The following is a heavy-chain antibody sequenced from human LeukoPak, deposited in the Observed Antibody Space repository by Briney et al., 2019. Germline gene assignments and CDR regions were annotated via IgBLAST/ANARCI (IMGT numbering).Heavy chain of an antibody. V-gene: IGHV1-8*03. D-gene: IGHD3-3*01. CDR3: ARGPTGYYDFWSGYLGGVAYYYYMDV. CDR1: GYTFTGYY. Sequence: ASLKVSCKASGYTFTGYYIHWVRQAPGQGLEWMGWMNPNSGNTGYAQKFQGRVTITRNTSISTAYMELSSLRSEDTAVYYCARGPTGYYDFWSGYLGGVAYYYYMDVWGKGTTVTVSS. J-gene: IGHJ6*03. CDR2: MNPNSGNT.